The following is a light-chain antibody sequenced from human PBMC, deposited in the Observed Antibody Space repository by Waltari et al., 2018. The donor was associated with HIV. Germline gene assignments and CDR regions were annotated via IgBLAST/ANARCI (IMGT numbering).Light chain of an antibody. V-gene: IGLV1-44*01. Sequence: QSVLTQPPSASGTPGQRVTISCSGSTSNIGSNPVNWYQQFPGMAPILLIYSNEQRPSGVPDRVSGSESGTSASLAISGLQSGDEADYYCATWDDSLNVPWVFGGGTKLTVL. J-gene: IGLJ3*02. CDR2: SNE. CDR3: ATWDDSLNVPWV. CDR1: TSNIGSNP.